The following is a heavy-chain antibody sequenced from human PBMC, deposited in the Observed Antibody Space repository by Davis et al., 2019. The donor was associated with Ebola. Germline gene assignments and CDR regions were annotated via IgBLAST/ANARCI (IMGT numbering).Heavy chain of an antibody. CDR1: GFTFSSYW. CDR3: ARLGYCSSTSCYRYFDY. Sequence: GESLKISCAASGFTFSSYWMHWVRQVSGKGLVWVSRINSDGSSTTYADSVKGRFTISRDNAKNTLYLQMNSLRDEDTAVYYCARLGYCSSTSCYRYFDYWGQGTLVTVSS. D-gene: IGHD2-2*03. V-gene: IGHV3-74*01. CDR2: INSDGSST. J-gene: IGHJ4*02.